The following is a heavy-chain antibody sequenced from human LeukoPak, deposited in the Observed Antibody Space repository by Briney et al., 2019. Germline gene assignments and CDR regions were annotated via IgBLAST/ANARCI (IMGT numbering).Heavy chain of an antibody. CDR3: ASYCSSTSCYHDAFDI. V-gene: IGHV4-39*01. CDR2: IYYSGST. D-gene: IGHD2-2*01. CDR1: GGSISSSSYY. Sequence: SETLSLTCTVSGGSISSSSYYWGWIRQPPGKGLEWIGSIYYSGSTYYNPSLKSRVTTSVDTSKNQFSLKLSSVTAADTAVYYCASYCSSTSCYHDAFDIWGQGTMVTVSS. J-gene: IGHJ3*02.